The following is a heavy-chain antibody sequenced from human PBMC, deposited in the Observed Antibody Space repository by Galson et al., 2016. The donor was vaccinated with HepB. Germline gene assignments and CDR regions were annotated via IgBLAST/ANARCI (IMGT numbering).Heavy chain of an antibody. J-gene: IGHJ4*02. CDR2: MWYDGSHK. CDR1: GFTFSSYG. D-gene: IGHD5-18*01. CDR3: GRAYTAMDTGVDY. V-gene: IGHV3-33*01. Sequence: SLRLSCAASGFTFSSYGMHWVRQAPGKGLEWVAVMWYDGSHKDYADSVKGRFTISRDNSKNTLHLQMNSLRAEDTAVYYCGRAYTAMDTGVDYWGQGTLVTVSS.